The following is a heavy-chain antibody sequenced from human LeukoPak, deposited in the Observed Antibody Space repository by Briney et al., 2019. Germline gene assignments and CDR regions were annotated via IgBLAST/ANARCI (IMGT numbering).Heavy chain of an antibody. V-gene: IGHV1-46*01. J-gene: IGHJ4*02. CDR1: GGTFSSYA. CDR3: ARASSILRFLEWLPQGEFDY. D-gene: IGHD3-3*01. CDR2: INPSGGST. Sequence: ASVKVSCKASGGTFSSYAISWVRQAPGQGLEWMGIINPSGGSTSYAQKFQGRVTMTRDMSTSTVYMELSSLRSEDTAVYYCARASSILRFLEWLPQGEFDYWGQGTLVTVSS.